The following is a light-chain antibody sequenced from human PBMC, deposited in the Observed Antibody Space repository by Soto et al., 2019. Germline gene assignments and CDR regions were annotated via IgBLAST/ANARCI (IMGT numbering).Light chain of an antibody. V-gene: IGLV2-14*01. CDR2: DVS. CDR3: SSYTSSSTPLV. J-gene: IGLJ1*01. Sequence: QSALTQPASVSGSPGQSITISCTGTSSEVGGYNYVSWYQQHPGKAPKLMIYDVSNRPSGVSNRFSGSKSGNTASLTISGLQAEDEADYYCSSYTSSSTPLVFGTGTKLTV. CDR1: SSEVGGYNY.